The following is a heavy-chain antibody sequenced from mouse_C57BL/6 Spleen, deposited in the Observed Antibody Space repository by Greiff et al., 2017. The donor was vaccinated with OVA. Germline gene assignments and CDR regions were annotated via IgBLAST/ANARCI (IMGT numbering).Heavy chain of an antibody. V-gene: IGHV1-62-2*01. CDR1: GYTFTEYT. CDR2: FYPGSGSI. CDR3: ARHEGGSYYFDY. Sequence: VKLLESGAELVKPGASVKLSCKASGYTFTEYTIHWVKQRSGQGLEWIGWFYPGSGSIKYNEKFKDKATLTPDKSSSTVYMELSRLTSEDSAVYFCARHEGGSYYFDYWGQGTTLTVSS. J-gene: IGHJ2*01.